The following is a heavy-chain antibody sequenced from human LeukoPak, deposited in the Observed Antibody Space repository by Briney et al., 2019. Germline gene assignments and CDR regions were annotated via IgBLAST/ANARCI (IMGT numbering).Heavy chain of an antibody. CDR3: ARDLVGARADY. Sequence: GGSLRLSCAASGFTCSSYWMSWVRQAPGKGLEWVANIKQDGSEKYYVDSVKGRFTISRDNAKNSLYLQMNSLRAEDTAVYYCARDLVGARADYWGQGTLVTVSS. CDR2: IKQDGSEK. CDR1: GFTCSSYW. J-gene: IGHJ4*02. D-gene: IGHD1-26*01. V-gene: IGHV3-7*01.